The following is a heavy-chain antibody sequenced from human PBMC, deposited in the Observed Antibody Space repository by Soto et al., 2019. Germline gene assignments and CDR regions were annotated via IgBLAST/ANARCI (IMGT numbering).Heavy chain of an antibody. CDR2: VIPILGTS. Sequence: VQLVQSGAEVKKPGSSVRVSCKASGATFXYYVIXWVRQAPGQGLEWMGEVIPILGTSSHAQNFQDRVSITADKSTSTAYMELSSLRSXDTASYYCRLXYDTGGSGPDYWGQGTLVTVSS. D-gene: IGHD3-22*01. J-gene: IGHJ4*02. V-gene: IGHV1-69*06. CDR3: RLXYDTGGSGPDY. CDR1: GATFXYYV.